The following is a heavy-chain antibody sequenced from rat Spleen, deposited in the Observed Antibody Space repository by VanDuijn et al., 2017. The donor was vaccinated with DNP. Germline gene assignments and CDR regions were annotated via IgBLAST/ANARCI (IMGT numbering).Heavy chain of an antibody. CDR2: ITNSGGST. CDR3: ARGSGGVRWYFDF. Sequence: EVQLVESGGGLVQPGRSLKLSCAASGFTFSNYGMAWVRQAPTKGLEWVASITNSGGSTYYRDSVKGRFTISRDNAENTLYLQINSLRSEDTATYYCARGSGGVRWYFDFWGPGTMVTVSS. J-gene: IGHJ1*01. V-gene: IGHV5S13*01. D-gene: IGHD1-4*01. CDR1: GFTFSNYG.